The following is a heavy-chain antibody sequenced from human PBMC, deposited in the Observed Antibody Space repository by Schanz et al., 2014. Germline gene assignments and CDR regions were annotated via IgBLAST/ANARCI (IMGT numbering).Heavy chain of an antibody. CDR3: AKDGPGGSGSYSADGGMDV. CDR1: GFTFRGYA. D-gene: IGHD3-10*01. J-gene: IGHJ6*02. V-gene: IGHV3-48*01. Sequence: VQLVDSGGGLVKPGGSLRLSCAASGFTFRGYAMNWVRQAPGKGLEWVSYISSSSSTRYYADSVKGRFTISRDNAKNALFLQMNSLRAEDTAVYYCAKDGPGGSGSYSADGGMDVWGQGTTVTVSS. CDR2: ISSSSSTR.